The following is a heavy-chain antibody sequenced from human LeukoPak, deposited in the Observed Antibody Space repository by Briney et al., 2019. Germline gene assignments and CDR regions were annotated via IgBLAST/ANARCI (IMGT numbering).Heavy chain of an antibody. J-gene: IGHJ4*02. CDR2: INHSGTT. CDR3: ARGGLASYFDY. Sequence: SKTLSLTCVVYGGSFSGYYWSWIRQPPGKGLEWIGEINHSGTTNYNPSLKSRVTISVDTSKNRFSLKLTSVTAADTAVYYCARGGLASYFDYWGQGTLVPVSS. V-gene: IGHV4-34*01. D-gene: IGHD3/OR15-3a*01. CDR1: GGSFSGYY.